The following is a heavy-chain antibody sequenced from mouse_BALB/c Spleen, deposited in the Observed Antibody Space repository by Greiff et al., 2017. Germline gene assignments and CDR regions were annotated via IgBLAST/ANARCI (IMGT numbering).Heavy chain of an antibody. J-gene: IGHJ4*01. CDR1: GYSITSGYY. CDR3: ARGGYERAMDY. Sequence: ESGPGLVKPSQSLSLTCSVTGYSITSGYYWNWIRQFPGNKLEWMGYISYDGSNNYNPSLKNRISITRDTSKNQFFLKLNSVTTEDTATYYCARGGYERAMDYWGQGTSVTVSS. D-gene: IGHD2-3*01. V-gene: IGHV3-6*02. CDR2: ISYDGSN.